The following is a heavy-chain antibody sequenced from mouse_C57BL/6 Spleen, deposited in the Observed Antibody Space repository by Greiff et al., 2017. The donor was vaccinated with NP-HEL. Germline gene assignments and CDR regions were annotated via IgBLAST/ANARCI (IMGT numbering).Heavy chain of an antibody. Sequence: QVQLQQSGAELVKPGASVKISCKASGYAFSSYWMNWVKQRPGKGLEWIGQIYPGDGDTNYNGKFKGKATLTADKSSSTAYMQLSSLTSEDSAVYFCARSGGREDAMDYWGQGTSVTVSS. CDR3: ARSGGREDAMDY. J-gene: IGHJ4*01. CDR2: IYPGDGDT. CDR1: GYAFSSYW. V-gene: IGHV1-80*01. D-gene: IGHD3-2*02.